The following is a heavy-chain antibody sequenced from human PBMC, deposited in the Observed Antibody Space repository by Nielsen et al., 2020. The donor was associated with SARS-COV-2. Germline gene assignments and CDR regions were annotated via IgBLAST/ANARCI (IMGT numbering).Heavy chain of an antibody. V-gene: IGHV3-43D*03. CDR2: INWDGGST. CDR1: GFTFDDYA. Sequence: GGSLRLSCAASGFTFDDYAMHWVRQAPGKGLEWVSLINWDGGSTYYADSVKGRFTISRDNSKNSLYLQMNSLRAEDTAVYYCARGSGSYYFDYWGQGTLVTVSS. D-gene: IGHD1-26*01. CDR3: ARGSGSYYFDY. J-gene: IGHJ4*02.